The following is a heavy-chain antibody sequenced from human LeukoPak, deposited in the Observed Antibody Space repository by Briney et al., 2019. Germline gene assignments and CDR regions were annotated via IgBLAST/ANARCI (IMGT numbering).Heavy chain of an antibody. CDR3: TGRLRYFERYYFDY. CDR2: IKSNTDGGTT. V-gene: IGHV3-15*01. Sequence: PGGSLRLSCAASGFTFSNAWMSWVRQAPGKGLEWVGRIKSNTDGGTTDYAALVKGRFTISRDDSKNTLYLQMNSLKTEDTAVYYCTGRLRYFERYYFDYWGQGTLVTVSS. D-gene: IGHD3-9*01. J-gene: IGHJ4*02. CDR1: GFTFSNAW.